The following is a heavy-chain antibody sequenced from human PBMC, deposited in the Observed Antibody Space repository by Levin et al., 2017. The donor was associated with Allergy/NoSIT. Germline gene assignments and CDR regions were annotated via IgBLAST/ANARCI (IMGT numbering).Heavy chain of an antibody. CDR3: ARVVPAATYFDY. V-gene: IGHV4-31*03. CDR2: IYYSGST. D-gene: IGHD2-2*01. Sequence: NASETLSLTCTVSGGSISSGGYYWSWIRQHPGKGLEWIGYIYYSGSTYYNPSLKSRVTISVDTSKNQFSLKLSSVTAADTAVYYCARVVPAATYFDYWGQGTLVTVSS. J-gene: IGHJ4*02. CDR1: GGSISSGGYY.